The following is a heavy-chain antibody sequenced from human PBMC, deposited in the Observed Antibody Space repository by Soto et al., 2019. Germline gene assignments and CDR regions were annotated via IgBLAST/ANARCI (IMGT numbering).Heavy chain of an antibody. D-gene: IGHD3-22*01. V-gene: IGHV1-69*13. CDR1: GGTXSSYA. Sequence: SVKVXCKASGGTXSSYAISWVRQAPGQGLEWMGGIIPIFGTANYAQKFQGRVTITADESTSTAYMELSSLRSEDTAVYYCARPYYYDSSDAFDIWGQGTMVTVSS. J-gene: IGHJ3*02. CDR3: ARPYYYDSSDAFDI. CDR2: IIPIFGTA.